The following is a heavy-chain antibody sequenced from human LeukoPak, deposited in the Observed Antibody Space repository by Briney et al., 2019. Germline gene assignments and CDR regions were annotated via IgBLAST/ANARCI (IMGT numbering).Heavy chain of an antibody. V-gene: IGHV1-18*01. J-gene: IGHJ4*02. D-gene: IGHD3-10*01. CDR1: GYTFTSYG. Sequence: WASVKVSCKASGYTFTSYGISWVRQAPGQGLEWMGWISAYNGNTNYAQELQGRVTMTTDTSTSTAYMELRSLRSDGTAVYYCARHLSYYYGSGSYGPIDYWGQGTLVTVSS. CDR3: ARHLSYYYGSGSYGPIDY. CDR2: ISAYNGNT.